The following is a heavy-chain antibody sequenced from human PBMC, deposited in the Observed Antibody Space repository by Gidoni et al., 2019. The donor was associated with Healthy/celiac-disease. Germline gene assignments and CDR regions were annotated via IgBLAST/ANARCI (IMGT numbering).Heavy chain of an antibody. CDR2: ISYDGSNK. J-gene: IGHJ4*02. V-gene: IGHV3-30*01. CDR3: ARDRSLVVITWYYFDY. D-gene: IGHD3-22*01. CDR1: GFTFSSYA. Sequence: QVQLVESGGGVVQPGRSLRLSCAASGFTFSSYAMHWVRQAPGKGLEWVAVISYDGSNKYYADSVKGRFTISRDNSKNTLYLQMNSLRAEDTAVYYCARDRSLVVITWYYFDYWGQGTLVTVSS.